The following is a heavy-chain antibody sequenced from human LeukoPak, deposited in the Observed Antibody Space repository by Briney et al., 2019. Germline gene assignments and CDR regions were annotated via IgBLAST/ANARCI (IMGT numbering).Heavy chain of an antibody. Sequence: PGGSLRLSCAASGFTLSSYWMSWIRQSPGKGLEWIGYIYYSGNTNYNPSLKSRVTISVDTSKNQFSLKLSSVTAADTAVYYCARGSSWGYSYGYDYWGQGTLVTVSS. CDR1: GFTLSSYW. CDR3: ARGSSWGYSYGYDY. J-gene: IGHJ4*02. CDR2: IYYSGNT. V-gene: IGHV4-59*01. D-gene: IGHD5-18*01.